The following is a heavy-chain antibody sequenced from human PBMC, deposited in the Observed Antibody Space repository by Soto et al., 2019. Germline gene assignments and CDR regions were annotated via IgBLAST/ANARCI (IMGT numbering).Heavy chain of an antibody. Sequence: SETLSLTCSVSGAALNSGNYYWSWIRQVPGKGPEWIGHIYVTGAVDYNPSLRDRITISQDTSERQFSLNLRLVTAADTAVYYCARLRIATNNYKWFDPWGQGTLVTSPQ. CDR2: IYVTGAV. CDR3: ARLRIATNNYKWFDP. D-gene: IGHD2-21*01. V-gene: IGHV4-31*03. J-gene: IGHJ5*02. CDR1: GAALNSGNYY.